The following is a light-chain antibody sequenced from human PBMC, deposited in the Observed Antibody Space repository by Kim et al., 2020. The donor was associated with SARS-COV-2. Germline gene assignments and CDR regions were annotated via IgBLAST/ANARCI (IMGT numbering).Light chain of an antibody. CDR2: DAS. J-gene: IGKJ2*02. Sequence: SPGEKATLSCRASQSVSSNVAWYQHKAGQSPSLLIYDASTRATGVPARFSGSGSGTEFTLTISSLQSEDFALYYCQQYNSWPRGTFGQGTKLEI. CDR1: QSVSSN. CDR3: QQYNSWPRGT. V-gene: IGKV3-15*01.